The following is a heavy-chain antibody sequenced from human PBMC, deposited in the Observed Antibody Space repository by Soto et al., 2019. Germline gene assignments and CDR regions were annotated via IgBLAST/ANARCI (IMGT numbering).Heavy chain of an antibody. Sequence: QEELVQSGAEVKKPGSSVNVSCRTSEGTFASYSITWLRQAPGQQLEWMGEIIPLMRTVNYAQKFQDRVTITGDRSTSTVYMALSSLRSDDTAVYYCARDPVDLFGYLDVWGQGTPVTVSS. CDR2: IIPLMRTV. D-gene: IGHD2-21*01. CDR1: EGTFASYS. J-gene: IGHJ6*02. CDR3: ARDPVDLFGYLDV. V-gene: IGHV1-69*06.